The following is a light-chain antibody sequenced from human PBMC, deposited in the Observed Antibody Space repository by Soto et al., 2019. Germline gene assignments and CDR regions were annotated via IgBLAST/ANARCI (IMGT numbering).Light chain of an antibody. Sequence: DIVMTQTPDSLAVSLGERATINCKSSQSAFSSSNKKNLLSWYQQKPGQPPKLLIYWAPTRESGVPDRFSGSGSGCDLTRTTSRRQSEDLCVYYCQQFYVSPRVLLFGGGTKVEIK. V-gene: IGKV4-1*01. CDR2: WAP. J-gene: IGKJ4*01. CDR3: QQFYVSPRVLL. CDR1: QSAFSSSNKKNL.